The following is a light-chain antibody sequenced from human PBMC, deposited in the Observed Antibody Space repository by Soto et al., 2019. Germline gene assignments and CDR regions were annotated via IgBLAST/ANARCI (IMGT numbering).Light chain of an antibody. Sequence: IQMTQAPSSLSASVGDRVTITCRASQSISIYLHWYQQKPGRAPKLLIYGASSLQSGVPSRFSGSGSGTDFTLTISSLQPEDFATYYCQQTSSTPQTFGGGTKVDNK. J-gene: IGKJ4*01. V-gene: IGKV1-39*01. CDR1: QSISIY. CDR3: QQTSSTPQT. CDR2: GAS.